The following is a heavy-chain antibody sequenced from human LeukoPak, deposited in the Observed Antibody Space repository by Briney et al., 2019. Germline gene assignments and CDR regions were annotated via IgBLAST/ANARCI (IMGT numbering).Heavy chain of an antibody. CDR3: ARNHILTGYYSDYYYMDV. Sequence: SVKVSCKASGGTFSSYAISWVRQAPGQGLEWMGGIIPIFGTANYAQKFQGRVTITTDESTSTAYMELSSLRSEDTAVYYCARNHILTGYYSDYYYMDVWGKGTTVTVSS. J-gene: IGHJ6*03. D-gene: IGHD3-9*01. CDR2: IIPIFGTA. V-gene: IGHV1-69*05. CDR1: GGTFSSYA.